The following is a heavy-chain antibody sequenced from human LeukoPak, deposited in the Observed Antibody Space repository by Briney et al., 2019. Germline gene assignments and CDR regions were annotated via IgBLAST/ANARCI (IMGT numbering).Heavy chain of an antibody. CDR1: GFTLSSYG. Sequence: GGSLRLSCAASGFTLSSYGMHWVRQAPGKGLEWVAVISYDGSNKYYADSVKGRFTISRDNSKNTLYLQMNSLRAEDTAVYYCAKWFGEFENWFDPWGQGTLVTVSS. CDR3: AKWFGEFENWFDP. J-gene: IGHJ5*02. V-gene: IGHV3-30*18. CDR2: ISYDGSNK. D-gene: IGHD3-10*01.